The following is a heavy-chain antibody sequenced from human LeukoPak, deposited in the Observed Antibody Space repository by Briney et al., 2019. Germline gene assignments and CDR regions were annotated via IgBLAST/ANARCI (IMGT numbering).Heavy chain of an antibody. J-gene: IGHJ5*02. CDR2: INPNSGDT. CDR1: GYTFTGYY. D-gene: IGHD2-15*01. V-gene: IGHV1-2*02. Sequence: ASVKVSCKASGYTFTGYYMHWVRQAPGQGLEWMGWINPNSGDTNYAQKFQGRVTMTRDTSISTAYMGLSRLRSDDTAVYYCASGPAYCSGGSCYSRNWFDPWGQGTLVTVSS. CDR3: ASGPAYCSGGSCYSRNWFDP.